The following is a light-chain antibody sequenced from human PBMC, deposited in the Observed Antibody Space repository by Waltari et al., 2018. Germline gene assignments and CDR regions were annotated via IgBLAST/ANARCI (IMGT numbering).Light chain of an antibody. CDR2: DAF. CDR1: QSISSH. J-gene: IGKJ2*01. CDR3: QQSFSIPYT. V-gene: IGKV1-39*01. Sequence: DIQMTQSPSPLSASVGDRVTITCRASQSISSHLNWYQQKPGKAPKVLIYDAFNLQSGVPSRYSGSGSGTDFALTISTLQPEDCATYYCQQSFSIPYTFGQGTKLEIK.